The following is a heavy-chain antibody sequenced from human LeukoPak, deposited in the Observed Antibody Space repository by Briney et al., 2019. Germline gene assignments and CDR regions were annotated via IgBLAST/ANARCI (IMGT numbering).Heavy chain of an antibody. CDR2: ISGRSSFI. CDR3: AREPTTVTTDASFDY. Sequence: GGSLRLSCAASGFTFSDYSMNWVRQAPGKGLEWVSSISGRSSFIYYADSVKGRFTISRDNAKNSLYLQMNSLRAEDTAVYYCAREPTTVTTDASFDYWGQGTLVTVSS. D-gene: IGHD4-17*01. V-gene: IGHV3-21*01. J-gene: IGHJ4*02. CDR1: GFTFSDYS.